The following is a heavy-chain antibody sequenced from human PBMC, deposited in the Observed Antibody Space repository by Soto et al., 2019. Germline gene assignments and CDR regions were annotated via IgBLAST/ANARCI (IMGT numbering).Heavy chain of an antibody. CDR1: GFTFISYG. V-gene: IGHV3-33*01. D-gene: IGHD6-13*01. CDR2: IWYDGSNK. CDR3: ARGQAGPLDY. Sequence: PWGSLRLSCAASGFTFISYGIHFFRQAPGKGLEWVAVIWYDGSNKYYADSVKGRFTISRDNSKNTLYLQMNSLGAEDTAVYYCARGQAGPLDYWGQGTLVTVSS. J-gene: IGHJ4*02.